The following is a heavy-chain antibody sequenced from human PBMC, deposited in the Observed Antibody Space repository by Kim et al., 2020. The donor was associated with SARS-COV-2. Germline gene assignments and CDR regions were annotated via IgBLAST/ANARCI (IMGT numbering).Heavy chain of an antibody. Sequence: GGSLRLSCAASGFTFSAYWMAWVRQIPGKGLEWVAHIKHDGSWRNPVDSVKGRFTISRDNAKNLLYLQMNSLRVEDAGVYYCARDEGATEITYRLDYWGQGALVTVSS. D-gene: IGHD1-20*01. J-gene: IGHJ4*02. CDR2: IKHDGSWR. CDR3: ARDEGATEITYRLDY. V-gene: IGHV3-7*01. CDR1: GFTFSAYW.